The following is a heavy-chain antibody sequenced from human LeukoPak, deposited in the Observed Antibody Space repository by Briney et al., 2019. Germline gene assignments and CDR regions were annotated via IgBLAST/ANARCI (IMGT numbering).Heavy chain of an antibody. V-gene: IGHV3-23*01. CDR1: GFTFSSYG. J-gene: IGHJ4*02. CDR3: AKDPLGYSDYVTAN. D-gene: IGHD4-11*01. Sequence: GGSLRLSCAAPGFTFSSYGMSWVRQAPGKGLEWVSAISGSGGSTYYADSVKGRFTISRDNSKNTLYLQMNSLGVEDTAVYYCAKDPLGYSDYVTANWGQGTLVTVSS. CDR2: ISGSGGST.